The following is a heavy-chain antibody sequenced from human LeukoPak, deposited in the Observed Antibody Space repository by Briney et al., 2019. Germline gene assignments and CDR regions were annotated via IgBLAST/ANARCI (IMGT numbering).Heavy chain of an antibody. D-gene: IGHD6-6*01. CDR2: IYYSGST. CDR1: GGSISSYY. CDR3: ARDGSIAPFDY. V-gene: IGHV4-59*12. Sequence: SETLSLTCTVSGGSISSYYWSWIRQPPGKGLEWIGYIYYSGSTNYNPSLKSRVTMSVDTSKNQFSLKLSSVTAADTAVYYCARDGSIAPFDYWGQGTLVTVSS. J-gene: IGHJ4*02.